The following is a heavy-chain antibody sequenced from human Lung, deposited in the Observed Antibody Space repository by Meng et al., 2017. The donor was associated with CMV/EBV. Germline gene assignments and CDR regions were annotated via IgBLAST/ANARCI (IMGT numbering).Heavy chain of an antibody. Sequence: ASVXVSCKASGYTFTGHHVNWVRQAPGQGLEWMGWINPNSGVTNYAQKFQGRVTMTRDTSISTAYMELSRLGSDDTAVYHCARVGSGLCSEVDYWGQETLVTVSS. CDR3: ARVGSGLCSEVDY. CDR2: INPNSGVT. D-gene: IGHD6-19*01. V-gene: IGHV1-2*02. CDR1: GYTFTGHH. J-gene: IGHJ4*02.